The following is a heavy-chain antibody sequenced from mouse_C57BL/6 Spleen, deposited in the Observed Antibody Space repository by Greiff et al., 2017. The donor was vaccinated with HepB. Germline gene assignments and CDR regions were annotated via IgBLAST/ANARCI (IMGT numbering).Heavy chain of an antibody. CDR1: GFTFSDYY. CDR2: INYDGSST. CDR3: AIDYGNPLGVVY. Sequence: EVKLVESEGGLVQPGSSMKLSCTASGFTFSDYYMAWVRQVPDPGLEWVANINYDGSSTYYLDSLRSRFIISRDNAKNMLYLQMSSLKSEDTATFYRAIDYGNPLGVVYWGQGTLVKVSA. J-gene: IGHJ3*01. V-gene: IGHV5-16*01. D-gene: IGHD2-1*01.